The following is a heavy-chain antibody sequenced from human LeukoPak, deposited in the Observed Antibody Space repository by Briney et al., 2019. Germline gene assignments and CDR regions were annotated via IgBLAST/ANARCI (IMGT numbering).Heavy chain of an antibody. V-gene: IGHV5-51*01. J-gene: IGHJ4*02. CDR3: ARLNYYDSSGSYSALDY. CDR1: GYSFSGYW. D-gene: IGHD3-22*01. Sequence: PGESLKISCTGSGYSFSGYWIGWVRQMPGKGLESMGIIYPGDSDTRYSPSFEGQVTLSADKSITTAYLQWSSLKASDTAMYYCARLNYYDSSGSYSALDYWGQGTLVTVSS. CDR2: IYPGDSDT.